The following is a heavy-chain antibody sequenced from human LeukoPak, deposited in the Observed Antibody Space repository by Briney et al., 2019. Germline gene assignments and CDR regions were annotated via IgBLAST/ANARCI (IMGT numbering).Heavy chain of an antibody. CDR1: GFTFGDYA. Sequence: GGSLRLSCTASGFTFGDYAMSWVRQAPGKGLEWVGFIRSKAYGGTTEYAASVKGRFTISRDDSKSIAYLQMNSLKTEDTAVYYCTRHVLRYFASPGYWGQGTLVTVSS. CDR2: IRSKAYGGTT. J-gene: IGHJ4*02. CDR3: TRHVLRYFASPGY. D-gene: IGHD3-9*01. V-gene: IGHV3-49*04.